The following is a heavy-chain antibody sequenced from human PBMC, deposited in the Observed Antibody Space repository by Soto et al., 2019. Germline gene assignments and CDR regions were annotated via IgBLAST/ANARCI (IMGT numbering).Heavy chain of an antibody. CDR1: GVSITNTSYY. D-gene: IGHD3-10*01. CDR3: ARHGAY. Sequence: QLQLQESGPGLVKPSETLSLTCTVSGVSITNTSYYWGWIRQPPGKGLEWIGTIYFSGSTCYNPSLKSRLTISVDTSKNQFSLRLSSVTAADTAVYYCARHGAYWGQGTLVAVSS. CDR2: IYFSGST. J-gene: IGHJ4*02. V-gene: IGHV4-39*01.